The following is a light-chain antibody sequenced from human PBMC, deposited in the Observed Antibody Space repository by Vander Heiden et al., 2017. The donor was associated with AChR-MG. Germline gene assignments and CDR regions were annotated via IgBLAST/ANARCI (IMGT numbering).Light chain of an antibody. CDR1: NIGSKN. CDR2: RDS. Sequence: SYELTQPLSVSVALGQTARITCGGNNIGSKNVHWYQQKPGQAPVLVIYRDSNRTSGIPERFSGSNSGNTATLTISRAQAGDEADYYCQAWDSSTEVFGTGTKVTVL. J-gene: IGLJ1*01. V-gene: IGLV3-9*01. CDR3: QAWDSSTEV.